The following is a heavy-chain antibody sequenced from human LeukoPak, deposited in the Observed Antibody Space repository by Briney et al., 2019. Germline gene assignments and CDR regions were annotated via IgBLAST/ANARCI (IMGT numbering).Heavy chain of an antibody. CDR1: GGSISSYY. CDR2: IYYSGST. CDR3: ARSSLRRGIYFDY. V-gene: IGHV4-59*12. D-gene: IGHD6-13*01. J-gene: IGHJ4*02. Sequence: SETLSLTCTVSGGSISSYYWSWIRQPPGKGLEWIGYIYYSGSTNYNPSLKSRVTISVDTSKNQFSLKLSSVTAADTAVYYCARSSLRRGIYFDYWGQGTLVTVSS.